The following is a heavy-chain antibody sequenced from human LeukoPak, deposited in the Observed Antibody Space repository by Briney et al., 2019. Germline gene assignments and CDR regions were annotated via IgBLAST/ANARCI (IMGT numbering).Heavy chain of an antibody. D-gene: IGHD3-22*01. CDR1: GFIFSPYA. J-gene: IGHJ4*02. Sequence: TGGSPRLSCAASGFIFSPYAMSWVRQAPGKGLEWVAGIAGGDDRFYADSVKGRFSISRDNSKNTVDLQMNSLRVEDTAVYHCAKMTYNYDGWDWGQGTLVTVSS. CDR2: IAGGDDR. V-gene: IGHV3-23*01. CDR3: AKMTYNYDGWD.